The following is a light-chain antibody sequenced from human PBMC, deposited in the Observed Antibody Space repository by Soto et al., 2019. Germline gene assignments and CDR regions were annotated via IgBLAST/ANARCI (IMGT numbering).Light chain of an antibody. Sequence: SALTQPPSASGSPGQSVAISCSGTSSDVGGYNYVSWYQQHPGKAPKLMIYDVNKRPSGVPDRFSGCKSGNTASLTVSGLQAEDEADYYCISYAGSNKPAFGGGTKLTVL. J-gene: IGLJ2*01. CDR1: SSDVGGYNY. V-gene: IGLV2-8*01. CDR2: DVN. CDR3: ISYAGSNKPA.